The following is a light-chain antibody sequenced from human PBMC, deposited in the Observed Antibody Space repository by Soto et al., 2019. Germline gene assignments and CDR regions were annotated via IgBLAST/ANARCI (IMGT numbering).Light chain of an antibody. CDR1: LDITNS. J-gene: IGKJ5*01. CDR3: QQYDNIPIT. CDR2: DAS. V-gene: IGKV1-33*01. Sequence: IHMTHSPSSLSASVLYRVTITFQASLDITNSLNWYQQKSGKAPNLLIYDASKLETGVPSRFSGSGSGTDFTFTISRLQPEDIATYYCQQYDNIPITFGQGTRLEIK.